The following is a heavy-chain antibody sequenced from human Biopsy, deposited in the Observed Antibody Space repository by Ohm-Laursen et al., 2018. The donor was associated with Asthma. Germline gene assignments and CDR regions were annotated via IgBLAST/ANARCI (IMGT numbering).Heavy chain of an antibody. CDR1: GGSITSSSYY. CDR2: IYYSGTT. CDR3: VRGSSSWHHGPFHYYYGLDV. V-gene: IGHV4-39*01. J-gene: IGHJ6*02. D-gene: IGHD6-13*01. Sequence: SDTLSLTCTVSGGSITSSSYYWGWIRQPSGKGLEWIGSIYYSGTTYYNPSLESRVTVSAETSKNQFSLKLTSVTAADTAVYYCVRGSSSWHHGPFHYYYGLDVWGQGTTATVSS.